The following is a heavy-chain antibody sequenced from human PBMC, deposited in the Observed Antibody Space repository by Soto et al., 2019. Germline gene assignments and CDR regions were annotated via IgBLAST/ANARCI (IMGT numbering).Heavy chain of an antibody. J-gene: IGHJ4*02. CDR3: AHAYGGRSLY. CDR2: IYWDDSK. D-gene: IGHD1-26*01. Sequence: QITLKESGPTLVKPTQTLTLTCTVSGFSLTTDRVGVGWIRQPPGEALEWLAVIYWDDSKTYRPSLESRLTITKDTSKHQVALTMTNMDSLDTATYYCAHAYGGRSLYWGQGTLVTVSS. CDR1: GFSLTTDRVG. V-gene: IGHV2-5*02.